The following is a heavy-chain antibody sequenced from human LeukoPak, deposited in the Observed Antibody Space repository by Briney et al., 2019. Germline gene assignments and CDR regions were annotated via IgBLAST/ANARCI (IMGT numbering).Heavy chain of an antibody. CDR1: GFTFSSYS. CDR2: ISSSSSYI. D-gene: IGHD6-19*01. CDR3: ARGKYSSVWYYLDP. Sequence: GGSLRLSCAASGFTFSSYSMNWVRQAPGKGLEWVSSISSSSSYIYYADSVKGRFTISRDNAKNSLYLQMNSLRAEDTAVYYCARGKYSSVWYYLDPWGQGTLVTVSS. V-gene: IGHV3-21*01. J-gene: IGHJ5*02.